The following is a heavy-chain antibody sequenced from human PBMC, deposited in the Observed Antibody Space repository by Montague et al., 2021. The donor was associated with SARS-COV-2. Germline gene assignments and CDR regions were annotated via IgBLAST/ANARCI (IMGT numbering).Heavy chain of an antibody. J-gene: IGHJ5*02. V-gene: IGHV4-59*08. D-gene: IGHD1-1*01. CDR3: ARHSVSEDGTFFRSYFDP. Sequence: SETLSLTCTVSGGTVRGYYWNWIRQTPAKGLEWIGDIFYNGYTKYNPSLDSRVTLSVDTPANQFFLSLRSVTASDTATYFFARHSVSEDGTFFRSYFDPWGQGALVIVSS. CDR1: GGTVRGYY. CDR2: IFYNGYT.